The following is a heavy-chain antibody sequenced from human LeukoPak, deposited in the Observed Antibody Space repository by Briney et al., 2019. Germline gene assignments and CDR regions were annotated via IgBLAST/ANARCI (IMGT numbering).Heavy chain of an antibody. Sequence: ASVKVSCKASGYTFTSYDINWVRQATGQGLEWMGWMNPNSGNTGYAQKFQGRVTMTRNTSISTAYMELSSLRAEDTAVYYCAKGLGYCSGGSCYSPLYYYMDVWGKGTTATVSS. J-gene: IGHJ6*03. CDR3: AKGLGYCSGGSCYSPLYYYMDV. D-gene: IGHD2-15*01. CDR1: GYTFTSYD. V-gene: IGHV1-8*01. CDR2: MNPNSGNT.